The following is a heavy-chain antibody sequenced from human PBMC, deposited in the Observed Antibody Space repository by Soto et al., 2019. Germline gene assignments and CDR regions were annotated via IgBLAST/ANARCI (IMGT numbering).Heavy chain of an antibody. CDR3: ARQYSSSWYDGGILFFDY. D-gene: IGHD6-13*01. CDR2: IYYSGST. J-gene: IGHJ4*02. Sequence: PSETLSLTCTVSGGSISSSSYYWGWIRQPPGKGLEWIGSIYYSGSTYYNPSLKSRVTISVDTSKNQFSLKLSSVTAADTAVYYCARQYSSSWYDGGILFFDYWGQGTLVNVSS. CDR1: GGSISSSSYY. V-gene: IGHV4-39*01.